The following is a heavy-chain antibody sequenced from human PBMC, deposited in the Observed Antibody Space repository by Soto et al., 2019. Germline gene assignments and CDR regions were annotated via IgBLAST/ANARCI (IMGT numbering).Heavy chain of an antibody. CDR2: IYYSGTA. CDR1: GGSFTGFY. J-gene: IGHJ2*01. V-gene: IGHV4-59*01. Sequence: SETLSLTCAVHGGSFTGFYWDWVRQPPGKGLEWIGYIYYSGTANYNPSLQSRVTISVDTSKNQFSLKLSSVTAADTAVYYCARFNWYFDLWGRGTLVTVSS. CDR3: ARFNWYFDL.